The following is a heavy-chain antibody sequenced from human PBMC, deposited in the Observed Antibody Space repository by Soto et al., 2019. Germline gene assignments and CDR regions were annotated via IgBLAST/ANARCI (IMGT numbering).Heavy chain of an antibody. J-gene: IGHJ4*02. CDR2: LKPTTGDT. V-gene: IGHV1-2*02. CDR1: GYAFTHNY. CDR3: VRQYCSSASCFYDY. D-gene: IGHD2-2*01. Sequence: ASVKVSCKTSGYAFTHNYIYWIRQAPGQGLEWVGWLKPTTGDTDYAENFQGRVTLTSDTSSNTAYMELRRLTSDDTAVFYCVRQYCSSASCFYDYWGQGTLVTVFS.